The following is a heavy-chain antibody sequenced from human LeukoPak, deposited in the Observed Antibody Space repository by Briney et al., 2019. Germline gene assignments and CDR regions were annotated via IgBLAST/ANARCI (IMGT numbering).Heavy chain of an antibody. V-gene: IGHV3-20*01. CDR1: GFTFSNAW. Sequence: GGSLRLSCAASGFTFSNAWMSWVRQAPGKGLEWVSGINWNGGSTGYADSVKGRFTISRDNAKNSLYLQMNSLRAEDTALYHCARDRGITMVRPYYMDVWGKGTTVTISS. D-gene: IGHD3-10*01. CDR3: ARDRGITMVRPYYMDV. J-gene: IGHJ6*03. CDR2: INWNGGST.